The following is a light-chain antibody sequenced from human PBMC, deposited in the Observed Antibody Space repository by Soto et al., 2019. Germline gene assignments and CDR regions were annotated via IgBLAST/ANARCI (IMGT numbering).Light chain of an antibody. V-gene: IGKV3-20*01. CDR1: QSVTTSY. CDR2: GAS. Sequence: GVTQSPGTLSLSAGQRATLSCRPSQSVTTSYLAWYQQKPGQAPRLLIYGASSRAAGIPDRFSGSGSGTDFTLTIRSLEPEDFAVYYCPHYGSSPPTSGPGTTVDIK. J-gene: IGKJ3*01. CDR3: PHYGSSPPT.